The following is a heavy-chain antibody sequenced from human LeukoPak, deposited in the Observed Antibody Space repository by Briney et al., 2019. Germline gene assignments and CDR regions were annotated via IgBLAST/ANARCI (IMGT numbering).Heavy chain of an antibody. J-gene: IGHJ6*03. CDR2: ISSSSSTI. Sequence: GGSLRLSCAASGFTFSSYSMNWVRQAPGKGLEWVSYISSSSSTIYYADSVKGRFTISRDNAKNSLYLQINSLRAEDTAVYYCARTLRAAYYYYMDVWGKGTTVTVSS. V-gene: IGHV3-48*01. CDR3: ARTLRAAYYYYMDV. CDR1: GFTFSSYS.